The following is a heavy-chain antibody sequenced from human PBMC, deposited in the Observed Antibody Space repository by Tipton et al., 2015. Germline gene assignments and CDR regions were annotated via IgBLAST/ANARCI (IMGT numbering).Heavy chain of an antibody. CDR1: GGSFSSYY. CDR3: ARARGRHGGLFDS. CDR2: IYYSGST. Sequence: TLSLTCTVYGGSFSSYYWSWIRQPPGKGLEWIGYIYYSGSTNYNPSLKSRVTVLLDTSKTQFSLSLTSVTAADTAVYYCARARGRHGGLFDSWGQGILVTVSS. V-gene: IGHV4-59*01. J-gene: IGHJ4*02. D-gene: IGHD4-23*01.